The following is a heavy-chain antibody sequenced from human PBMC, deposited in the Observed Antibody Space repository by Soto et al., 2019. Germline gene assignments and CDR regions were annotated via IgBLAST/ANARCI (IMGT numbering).Heavy chain of an antibody. CDR1: GGSISSGGYS. J-gene: IGHJ5*02. CDR2: IYHSGSI. Sequence: PSETLSLTCAVSGGSISSGGYSWSWIRQPPGKGLEWIGYIYHSGSIYYNPSLKSRVTISVDRSKNQFSLKLSSVTAADTAVYYCARRAIVVVPAAAGGWFDPWGQGTLVTVSS. V-gene: IGHV4-30-2*01. CDR3: ARRAIVVVPAAAGGWFDP. D-gene: IGHD2-2*01.